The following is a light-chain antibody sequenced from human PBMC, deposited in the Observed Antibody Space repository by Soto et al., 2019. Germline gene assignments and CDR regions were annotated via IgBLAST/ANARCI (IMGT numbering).Light chain of an antibody. CDR3: ASYAGSNTVV. CDR1: SSDVGAYTY. V-gene: IGLV2-8*01. J-gene: IGLJ2*01. CDR2: EVS. Sequence: SALTQPPSASGSPGQSVTISCTGTSSDVGAYTYVSWYQQHPGKAPKYMIYEVSKRPSGVPDRFSGSKSGNTASLTVSGLQAEDEADYYCASYAGSNTVVFGGGTKVTVL.